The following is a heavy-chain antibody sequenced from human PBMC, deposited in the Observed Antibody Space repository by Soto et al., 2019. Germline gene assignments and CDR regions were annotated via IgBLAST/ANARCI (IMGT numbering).Heavy chain of an antibody. CDR1: GFIFSCYD. CDR3: ARGYYDSSGYYYWSH. J-gene: IGHJ4*02. CDR2: IGTAGDT. V-gene: IGHV3-13*01. Sequence: GGSLRLSCAASGFIFSCYDMHWVRQATGKGLEWVSAIGTAGDTYYPGSVKGRFTTSRENAKNSLYLQMNSLRAGDTAVYYCARGYYDSSGYYYWSHWGQGTLVTVSS. D-gene: IGHD3-22*01.